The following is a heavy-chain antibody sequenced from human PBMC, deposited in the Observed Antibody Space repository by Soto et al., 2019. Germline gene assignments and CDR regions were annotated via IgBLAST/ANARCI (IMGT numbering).Heavy chain of an antibody. Sequence: EASLRLSCPPSGFTFSSCGMHRLRQAPGKGQEWVAVISYDGSNKYYAYAVKGRFTISRDNSKNTLYLQMNSLRAEYTAVYYCAKWAYGIAVRPVRYGLDVWGQGTKVNVTS. V-gene: IGHV3-30*18. CDR2: ISYDGSNK. CDR1: GFTFSSCG. D-gene: IGHD6-19*01. CDR3: AKWAYGIAVRPVRYGLDV. J-gene: IGHJ6*01.